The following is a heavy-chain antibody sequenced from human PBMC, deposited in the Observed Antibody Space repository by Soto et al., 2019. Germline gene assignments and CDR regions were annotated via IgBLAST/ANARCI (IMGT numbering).Heavy chain of an antibody. CDR3: ARLVLLGYCSSTSCYDDY. Sequence: GASVKVCCKASGYSFTSYGRRWVRQAPGQRLEWMGWISAYNGNTNYAQKLQGRVTMTTDTSTSTAYMELRSLRSDDTAVYYCARLVLLGYCSSTSCYDDYWGQGTLVTVSS. J-gene: IGHJ4*02. V-gene: IGHV1-18*01. D-gene: IGHD2-2*01. CDR2: ISAYNGNT. CDR1: GYSFTSYG.